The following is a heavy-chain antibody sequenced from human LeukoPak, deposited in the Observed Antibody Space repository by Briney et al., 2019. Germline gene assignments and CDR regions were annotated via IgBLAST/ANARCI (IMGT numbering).Heavy chain of an antibody. D-gene: IGHD2-21*02. Sequence: GGSLRLSCAASGFTFSNSALSWVRQAPGKGLEWVSDISGSGGSTYYADSVKGRFTISRDNSKNTLYLQMNSLRAEDTAVYYCAKWGCSGSDCYPFDYWGQGTLVTVSS. V-gene: IGHV3-23*01. CDR2: ISGSGGST. J-gene: IGHJ4*02. CDR3: AKWGCSGSDCYPFDY. CDR1: GFTFSNSA.